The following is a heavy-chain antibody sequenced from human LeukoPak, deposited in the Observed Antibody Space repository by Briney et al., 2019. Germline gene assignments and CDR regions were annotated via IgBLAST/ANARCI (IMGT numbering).Heavy chain of an antibody. CDR2: ISYDGSNK. Sequence: PGRSLRLSCAASRFTFSSYGMHWVSQARGKGLEWVAVISYDGSNKYYADSVKGRFTISRDNSKNTLYLQMNSLRAEDTAVYYCAKILGYCSGGSCLFDYWGQGALVTVSS. D-gene: IGHD2-15*01. CDR1: RFTFSSYG. J-gene: IGHJ4*02. CDR3: AKILGYCSGGSCLFDY. V-gene: IGHV3-30*18.